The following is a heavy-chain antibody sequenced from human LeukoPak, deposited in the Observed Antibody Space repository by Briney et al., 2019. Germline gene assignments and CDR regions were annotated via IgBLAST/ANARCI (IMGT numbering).Heavy chain of an antibody. Sequence: GGSLRLSCAASGFTFSDYYMSWIRQAPGKGLEWVSYISGSSTNTKYADSVKGRFTISRDNAKNSRYLQMNSLRAEDTAVYYCARDSAHIVVVPVVIPPGLDNWFDPWGQGTLVTVSS. V-gene: IGHV3-11*05. CDR1: GFTFSDYY. J-gene: IGHJ5*02. D-gene: IGHD2-2*01. CDR2: ISGSSTNT. CDR3: ARDSAHIVVVPVVIPPGLDNWFDP.